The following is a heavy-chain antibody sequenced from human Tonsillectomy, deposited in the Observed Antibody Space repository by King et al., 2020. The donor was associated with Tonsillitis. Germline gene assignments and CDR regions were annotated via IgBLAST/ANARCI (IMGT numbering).Heavy chain of an antibody. CDR3: ARAKEHDGIAPLGY. CDR1: GGTFSSYA. CDR2: IIPIFGTA. Sequence: VQLVESGAEVKKPGSSVKVSCKASGGTFSSYAISWVRQAPGQGLEWMGGIIPIFGTANYAQKFQGRVTITADESTSTAYRELSSLRSEDTAVYYCARAKEHDGIAPLGYWGQGTLVTVSS. V-gene: IGHV1-69*01. J-gene: IGHJ1*01. D-gene: IGHD6-6*01.